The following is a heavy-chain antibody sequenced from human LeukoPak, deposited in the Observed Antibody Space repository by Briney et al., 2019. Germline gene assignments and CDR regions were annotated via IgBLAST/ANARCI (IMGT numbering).Heavy chain of an antibody. D-gene: IGHD3-10*01. Sequence: GGSLRLSCAASGFTFSSYGMHWVRQAPGKGLEWVAFIRYDGSNKYYADSVKGRFTISRDNSKNTLYLQMNSLRAEDTAVYYCARDRVRILWFGEFDAFDIWGQGTMVTVSS. CDR2: IRYDGSNK. CDR3: ARDRVRILWFGEFDAFDI. V-gene: IGHV3-30*02. J-gene: IGHJ3*02. CDR1: GFTFSSYG.